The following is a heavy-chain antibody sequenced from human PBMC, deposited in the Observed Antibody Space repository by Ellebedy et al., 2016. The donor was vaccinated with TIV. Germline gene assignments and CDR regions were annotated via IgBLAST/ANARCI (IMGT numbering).Heavy chain of an antibody. CDR2: INPSGGST. CDR3: AREGVPAAMYNWFDP. V-gene: IGHV1-46*04. Sequence: ASVKVSCKASGYTFTGYYMHWVRQAPGQGLEWMGIINPSGGSTTYAQKLQGRVTMTRDTSTSTVYMELSSLRSEDTAMYYCAREGVPAAMYNWFDPWGQGTLVTVSS. CDR1: GYTFTGYY. D-gene: IGHD2-2*01. J-gene: IGHJ5*02.